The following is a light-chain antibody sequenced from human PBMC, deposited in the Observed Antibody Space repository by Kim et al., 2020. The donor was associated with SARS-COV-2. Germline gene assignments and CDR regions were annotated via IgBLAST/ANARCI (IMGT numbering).Light chain of an antibody. CDR2: DAT. CDR3: QQRGN. V-gene: IGKV3-11*01. Sequence: ATLSLTAGQSATATRRASHSVGTYLDGYQQKPGQATRLLIYDATKRATGIPARFRGSGSGTDFTLTIGTLEPEDSAVYYCQQRGNFGQGTRLEIK. J-gene: IGKJ5*01. CDR1: HSVGTY.